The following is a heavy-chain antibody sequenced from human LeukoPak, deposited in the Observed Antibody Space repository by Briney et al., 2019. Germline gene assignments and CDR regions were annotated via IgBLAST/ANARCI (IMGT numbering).Heavy chain of an antibody. V-gene: IGHV4-61*01. CDR1: GGSISSSSYY. CDR3: ARTMVRGVSPDY. J-gene: IGHJ4*02. CDR2: IYYSGST. D-gene: IGHD3-10*01. Sequence: SETLSLTCTVSGGSISSSSYYWSWIRQPPGKGLEWIGYIYYSGSTNYNPSLKSRVTISVDTSKNQFSLKLSSVTAADTAVYYCARTMVRGVSPDYWGQGTLVTVSS.